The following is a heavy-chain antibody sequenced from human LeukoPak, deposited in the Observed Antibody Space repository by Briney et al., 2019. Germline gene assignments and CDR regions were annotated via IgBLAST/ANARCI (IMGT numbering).Heavy chain of an antibody. D-gene: IGHD5-18*01. CDR3: ARDSSYGPKNDDAFDI. Sequence: PSETLSLTCAVSGGSISSGGYSWSWIRQPPGKGLEWIGYIYHSGSTYYNPSLKSRVTRSVDRSKNQFSVKLSSVPAADTAVYYCARDSSYGPKNDDAFDIWGQGTMVTVSS. V-gene: IGHV4-30-2*01. J-gene: IGHJ3*02. CDR2: IYHSGST. CDR1: GGSISSGGYS.